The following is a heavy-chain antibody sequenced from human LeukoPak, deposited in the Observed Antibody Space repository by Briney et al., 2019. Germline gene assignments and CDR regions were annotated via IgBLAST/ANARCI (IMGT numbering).Heavy chain of an antibody. V-gene: IGHV3-23*01. CDR3: AKSADYDILTGYYDY. CDR1: GFTFSSYA. J-gene: IGHJ4*02. Sequence: GGSLRLSCAASGFTFSSYAMSWVRQAPGKGLEWVSAISGSGGSTYYADSVKGRFTISRDNSKSTLYLQMNSLRAEDTAVYYCAKSADYDILTGYYDYWGQGTLVTVSS. D-gene: IGHD3-9*01. CDR2: ISGSGGST.